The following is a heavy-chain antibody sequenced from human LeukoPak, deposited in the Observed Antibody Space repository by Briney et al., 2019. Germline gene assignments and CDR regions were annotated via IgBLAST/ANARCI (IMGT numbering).Heavy chain of an antibody. CDR2: INPNSGGT. CDR1: GYTFTGYY. D-gene: IGHD6-19*01. CDR3: ARAGYSSGWYSDC. Sequence: ASVKVSCKASGYTFTGYYMHWVRQAPGQGLEWMGWINPNSGGTNYAQKFQGRVTMTRDTSISTAYMELSRLRSDDTAVYYCARAGYSSGWYSDCWGQGTLVTVSS. J-gene: IGHJ4*02. V-gene: IGHV1-2*02.